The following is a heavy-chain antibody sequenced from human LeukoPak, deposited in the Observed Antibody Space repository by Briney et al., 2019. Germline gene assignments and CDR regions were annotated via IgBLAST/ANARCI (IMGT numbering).Heavy chain of an antibody. D-gene: IGHD5-12*01. CDR2: INAGNGNT. J-gene: IGHJ4*02. CDR3: AREGGYGPDYFDY. Sequence: ASVKVSCKASGYTFTSYAMHWVRQAHGQRLEWMGWINAGNGNTKYSQKFQGRVTITRDTSASTAYMELSSLRSEDTAVYYCAREGGYGPDYFDYWGQGTLVTVSS. CDR1: GYTFTSYA. V-gene: IGHV1-3*01.